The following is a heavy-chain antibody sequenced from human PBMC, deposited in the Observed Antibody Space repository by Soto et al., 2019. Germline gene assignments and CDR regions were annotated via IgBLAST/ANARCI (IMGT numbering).Heavy chain of an antibody. CDR1: GFTFSSYA. J-gene: IGHJ4*02. CDR3: AKYTSTWSRPFDY. V-gene: IGHV3-23*01. Sequence: EVQLLESGGGLVQPGGSLRLSCAASGFTFSSYAMSWVRQAPGKGLEWVSGISGSGDSTYYADPVKGRLTISRDNSKNTLYLQMDSLRAEETAVYYCAKYTSTWSRPFDYWGQGTLVTVSS. CDR2: ISGSGDST. D-gene: IGHD6-13*01.